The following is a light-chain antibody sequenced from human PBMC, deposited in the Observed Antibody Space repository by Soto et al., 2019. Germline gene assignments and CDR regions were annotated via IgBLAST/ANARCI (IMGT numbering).Light chain of an antibody. CDR2: AAS. V-gene: IGKV1-12*01. J-gene: IGKJ4*01. Sequence: DIQMTQSPSSVSASVGDRVTITCRASQGITNWLAWYQQKPGKAPKLLIYAASGLPSGVPSRFSGSGPETDFTLTISSLQPEDFATYYCQQANSFPLTFGGGTKVEIK. CDR3: QQANSFPLT. CDR1: QGITNW.